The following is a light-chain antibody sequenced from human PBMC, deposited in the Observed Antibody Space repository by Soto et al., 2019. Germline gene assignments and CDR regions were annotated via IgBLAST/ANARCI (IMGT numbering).Light chain of an antibody. J-gene: IGLJ3*02. CDR2: LEGSGSY. CDR1: SGHSSYI. CDR3: ETWDSNTHV. Sequence: QSVLTQSSSASASLGSSVKLTCTLSSGHSSYIIAWHQQQPGKAPRYLMKLEGSGSYNKGGGVPDRFSGSSSGADRYLTISNLQFEDEADYFCETWDSNTHVFGGGTKLTVL. V-gene: IGLV4-60*02.